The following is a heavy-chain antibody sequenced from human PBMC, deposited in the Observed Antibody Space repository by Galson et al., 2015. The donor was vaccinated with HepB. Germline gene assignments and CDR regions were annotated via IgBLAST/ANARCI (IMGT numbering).Heavy chain of an antibody. J-gene: IGHJ6*03. D-gene: IGHD4-17*01. CDR1: GFTFSSYG. Sequence: SLRLSCAASGFTFSSYGMHWVRQAPGKGLEWVAVIWYDGSNKYYADSVKGRFTISRDNSKNTPYLQMNSLRAEDTAVYYCARVRPYGDYVAGRPDRMDVWGKGTTVTVSS. V-gene: IGHV3-33*01. CDR3: ARVRPYGDYVAGRPDRMDV. CDR2: IWYDGSNK.